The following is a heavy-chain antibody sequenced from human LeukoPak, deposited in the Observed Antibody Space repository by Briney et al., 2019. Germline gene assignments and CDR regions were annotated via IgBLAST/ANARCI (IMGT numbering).Heavy chain of an antibody. CDR1: GYTFTGYY. V-gene: IGHV1-2*02. D-gene: IGHD6-19*01. J-gene: IGHJ4*02. CDR2: INPNSGGT. Sequence: ASVTVSCKASGYTFTGYYMHWVRQAPGQGLEWMGWINPNSGGTNYAQKFQGRVTMTRDTSISTAYMELSRLRSGDTAVYYCARGSNIASYSSGWFDYWGQGTLVTVSS. CDR3: ARGSNIASYSSGWFDY.